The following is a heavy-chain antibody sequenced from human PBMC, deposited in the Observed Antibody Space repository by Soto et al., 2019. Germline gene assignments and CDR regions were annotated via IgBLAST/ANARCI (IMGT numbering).Heavy chain of an antibody. CDR2: INEDGSDK. CDR1: GFIFDNHW. CDR3: ARGQH. Sequence: EVQLVESGGGLVQPGGSLRLSCAASGFIFDNHWMSWVRQAPGKGLEWVANINEDGSDKYYVDSVKGRFTVSRDNARNSLHPQMDSLRPEDTAVYYCARGQHWGQGALVTVSS. J-gene: IGHJ4*02. V-gene: IGHV3-7*01. D-gene: IGHD1-1*01.